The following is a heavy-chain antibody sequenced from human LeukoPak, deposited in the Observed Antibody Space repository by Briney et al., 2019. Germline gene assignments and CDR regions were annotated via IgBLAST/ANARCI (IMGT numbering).Heavy chain of an antibody. CDR3: AKGSPYDDYYYYYMDV. D-gene: IGHD3-16*01. CDR2: IIPIFGTA. V-gene: IGHV1-69*06. CDR1: GGTFSSYA. Sequence: SVKVSCKASGGTFSSYAISWVRQAPGQGLEWMGGIIPIFGTANYAQKFQGRVTITADKSTSTAYMELSSLRSEDTAVYYCAKGSPYDDYYYYYMDVWGKGTTVTVSS. J-gene: IGHJ6*03.